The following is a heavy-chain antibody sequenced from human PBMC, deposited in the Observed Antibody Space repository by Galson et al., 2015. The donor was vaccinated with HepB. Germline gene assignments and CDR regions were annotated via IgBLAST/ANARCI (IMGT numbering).Heavy chain of an antibody. D-gene: IGHD6-25*01. J-gene: IGHJ4*02. Sequence: CAISGDSVSSTSSTWVWARQSPSRGLEWLGRTYYRSKWYNDYAVSVKGRITINPDTSKNQFSLELNSVTPEDTAVYYCSRGNYGSGGVPYWGQGALVTVSS. CDR1: GDSVSSTSST. CDR3: SRGNYGSGGVPY. CDR2: TYYRSKWYN. V-gene: IGHV6-1*01.